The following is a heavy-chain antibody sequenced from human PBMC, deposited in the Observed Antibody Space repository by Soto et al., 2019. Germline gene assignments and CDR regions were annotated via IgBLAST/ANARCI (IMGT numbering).Heavy chain of an antibody. D-gene: IGHD4-4*01. CDR2: IKQDGSEK. J-gene: IGHJ5*02. V-gene: IGHV3-7*01. CDR1: GFTFSSYW. CDR3: ARESGTGDSNYANWFDP. Sequence: GGSLRLSCAASGFTFSSYWMSWVRQAPGKGLEWVANIKQDGSEKYYVDSVKGRFTISRGNAKNSLYLQMNSLRAEDTAVYYCARESGTGDSNYANWFDPWGQGTLVTVSS.